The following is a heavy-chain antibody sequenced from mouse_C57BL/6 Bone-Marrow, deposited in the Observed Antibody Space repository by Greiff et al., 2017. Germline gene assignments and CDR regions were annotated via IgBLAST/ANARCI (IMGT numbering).Heavy chain of an antibody. CDR1: GYTFTDYE. D-gene: IGHD2-4*01. J-gene: IGHJ4*01. CDR3: TRNIYDYCYAMGY. V-gene: IGHV1-15*01. CDR2: IDPETGGT. Sequence: QVQLQQSGAELVRPGASVTLSCKASGYTFTDYEMHWVKQTPVHGLEWIGAIDPETGGTAYNQKFKGKAILTADKSSSTAYMALRSLTSEDSAVXYCTRNIYDYCYAMGYWGQRTSVTGCS.